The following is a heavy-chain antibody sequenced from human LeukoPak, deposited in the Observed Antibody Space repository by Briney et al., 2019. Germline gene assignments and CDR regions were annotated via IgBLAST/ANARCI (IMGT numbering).Heavy chain of an antibody. CDR2: IRGIRGTYGT. Sequence: PGGSLRLSCAASGFTFSNYAMIWVRQAPGKGLEWVSAIRGIRGTYGTEYADSVKDRFTISRDNSKSTLYLQMNSLRAEDTAVYYCGRDPNGDYIGAFDMWGQGTVVTVSS. J-gene: IGHJ3*02. CDR1: GFTFSNYA. V-gene: IGHV3-23*01. CDR3: GRDPNGDYIGAFDM. D-gene: IGHD4-17*01.